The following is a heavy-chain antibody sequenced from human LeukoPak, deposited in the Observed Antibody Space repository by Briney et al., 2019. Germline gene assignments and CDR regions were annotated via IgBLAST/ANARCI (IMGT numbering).Heavy chain of an antibody. CDR2: IWYDGSEK. CDR1: GLTFRNFG. V-gene: IGHV3-33*01. CDR3: ARDRSFPAYYFDY. Sequence: GGSLRLSCAASGLTFRNFGMHWVRQAPGKGLEWVAVIWYDGSEKYYADSVQGRFTISRDNSKNTLYLQMNNLRAEDTAVYYCARDRSFPAYYFDYWGQGALVTVSS. J-gene: IGHJ4*02.